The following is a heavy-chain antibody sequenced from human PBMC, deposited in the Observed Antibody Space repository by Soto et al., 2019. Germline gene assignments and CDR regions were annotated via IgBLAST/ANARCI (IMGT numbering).Heavy chain of an antibody. V-gene: IGHV3-30*18. CDR1: GFTFSNYG. CDR2: ISDDGRNK. CDR3: AKDLNAFWSGLDY. D-gene: IGHD3-3*01. Sequence: QVQLVESGGGAVQPGRSLRLSCAASGFTFSNYGMHWVRQAPGMGLEWVAVISDDGRNKYYVDSVKGRFTISRDNSKNTLYLQMNSLRGDDTAVFYCAKDLNAFWSGLDYWGQGTLVTVSS. J-gene: IGHJ4*02.